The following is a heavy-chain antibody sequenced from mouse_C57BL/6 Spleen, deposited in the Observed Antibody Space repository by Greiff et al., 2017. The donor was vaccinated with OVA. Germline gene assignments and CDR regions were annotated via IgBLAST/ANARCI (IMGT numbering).Heavy chain of an antibody. CDR2: IWGDGST. CDR1: GFSLTSYG. Sequence: VMLVESGPGLVAPSQCLSITCTASGFSLTSYGVSWVRQPPGKGLEWLGVIWGDGSTNYHSALISRLSISKVNSKSQVFLKLNSLQTDDASTYYCSKIRTASYYAMDYWGQGTTVTVSS. D-gene: IGHD6-1*01. CDR3: SKIRTASYYAMDY. V-gene: IGHV2-3*01. J-gene: IGHJ4*01.